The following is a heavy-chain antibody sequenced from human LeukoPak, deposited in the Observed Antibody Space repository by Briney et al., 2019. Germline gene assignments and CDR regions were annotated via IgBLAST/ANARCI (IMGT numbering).Heavy chain of an antibody. CDR3: ARAYYGDYEDY. J-gene: IGHJ4*02. CDR2: ISSSGSTI. CDR1: GFTFSSYS. Sequence: GGSLRLSCAASGFTFSSYSMNWVRQAPGKGLEWVSYISSSGSTIYYADSVKGRFTISRDNAKNSLYLEINSLRAEDTAVYYCARAYYGDYEDYWGPGTLVTVSS. D-gene: IGHD4-17*01. V-gene: IGHV3-48*04.